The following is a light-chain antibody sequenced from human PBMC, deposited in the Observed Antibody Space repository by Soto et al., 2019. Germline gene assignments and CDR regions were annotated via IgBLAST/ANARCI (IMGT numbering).Light chain of an antibody. Sequence: EIVLTQSPGTLSLSPGERATLSCRASQSVSSSYLAWYQQKPGQAPRLLIYGASSRATGIPDRFSGSGSGTDFTLTISRLGPEDFAVYYCQQYGSSPLTFGGGXKVXI. CDR3: QQYGSSPLT. CDR2: GAS. V-gene: IGKV3-20*01. CDR1: QSVSSSY. J-gene: IGKJ4*01.